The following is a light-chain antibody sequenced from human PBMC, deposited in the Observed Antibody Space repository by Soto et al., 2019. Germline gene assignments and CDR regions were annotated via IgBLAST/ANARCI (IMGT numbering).Light chain of an antibody. V-gene: IGLV1-40*01. J-gene: IGLJ3*02. CDR3: QSYASSLSGSWV. Sequence: QSVLTQPPSVSGAPGQRVTISCTRSSSNIGAGYDVHWYQQLPGTAPKLLIYGNSNRPSGVPDRFSGSKSGTSASLAITGLQAEDEADYYCQSYASSLSGSWVFGGGTKLTVL. CDR1: SSNIGAGYD. CDR2: GNS.